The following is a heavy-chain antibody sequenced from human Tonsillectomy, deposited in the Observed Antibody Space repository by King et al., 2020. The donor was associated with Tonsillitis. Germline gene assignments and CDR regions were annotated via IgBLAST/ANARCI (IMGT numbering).Heavy chain of an antibody. D-gene: IGHD2-2*01. J-gene: IGHJ5*02. CDR3: ARVVLDSVVVPAGHRRTFDR. CDR2: ISNSGSNK. V-gene: IGHV3-30*04. Sequence: SYAVFCLKNNNYAMHWIRQAPGKGLEWVADISNSGSNKYYADSVKGRFTISRDNSKNSLYLQMNSLRAEDTAVYYCARVVLDSVVVPAGHRRTFDRWSQPTMVIV. CDR1: CLKNNNYA.